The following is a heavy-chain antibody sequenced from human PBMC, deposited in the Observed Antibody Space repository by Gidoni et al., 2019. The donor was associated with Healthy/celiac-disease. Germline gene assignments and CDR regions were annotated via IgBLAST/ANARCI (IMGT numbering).Heavy chain of an antibody. CDR3: ARDPVCSGGSCYSWFDP. V-gene: IGHV1-46*03. CDR1: GYTSTSYY. J-gene: IGHJ5*02. CDR2: INPSGGST. Sequence: QVQLVQSGAEVKKPGASVKVSCKASGYTSTSYYMHWVRQAPGQGLEWLGIINPSGGSTSYAQKFQGRVTMTRDTSTSTVYMELSSLRSEDTAVYYCARDPVCSGGSCYSWFDPWGQGTLVTVSS. D-gene: IGHD2-15*01.